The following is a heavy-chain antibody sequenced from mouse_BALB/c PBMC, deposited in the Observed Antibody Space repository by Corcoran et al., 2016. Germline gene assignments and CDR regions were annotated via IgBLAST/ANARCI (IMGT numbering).Heavy chain of an antibody. V-gene: IGHV1-69*02. CDR2: TDASGSYA. CDR3: ARSRDY. Sequence: QVQLQQPGAELMKPGTSVTLSCKASGYTFSNYCMHWVRQRPGQGLEWIGATDASGSYANFYQNFKGKASLTIDKSSNTAYMHLSSLTSEDSAVYYCARSRDYWGQGTTLTVSS. J-gene: IGHJ2*01. CDR1: GYTFSNYC.